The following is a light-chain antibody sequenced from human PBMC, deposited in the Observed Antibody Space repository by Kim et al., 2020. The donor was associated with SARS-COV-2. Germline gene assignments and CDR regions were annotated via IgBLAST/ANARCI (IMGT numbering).Light chain of an antibody. CDR1: QSIRNW. J-gene: IGKJ1*01. CDR2: KAS. Sequence: DIQMTQSPSTLSASVGDRVTITCRASQSIRNWLAWYQQKPGKAPKLLIYKASTLESGVPSRFGGSGSGTEFTLTINSLQPDDFATYYCQQYYSYRTFCQGTKVDIK. CDR3: QQYYSYRT. V-gene: IGKV1-5*03.